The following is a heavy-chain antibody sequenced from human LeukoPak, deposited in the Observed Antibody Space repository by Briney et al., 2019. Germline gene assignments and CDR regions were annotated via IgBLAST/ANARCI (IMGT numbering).Heavy chain of an antibody. CDR1: GFTFSSYG. V-gene: IGHV3-33*06. Sequence: GGSLRLSCAASGFTFSSYGMHRVRQAPGKGLEWVAVIWYDGSNKYYADSVKGRFTISRDNSKNTLYLQMNSLRAEDTAVYYCAKDDRSGYIGHWGQGTLVTVSS. CDR2: IWYDGSNK. CDR3: AKDDRSGYIGH. J-gene: IGHJ4*02. D-gene: IGHD3-3*01.